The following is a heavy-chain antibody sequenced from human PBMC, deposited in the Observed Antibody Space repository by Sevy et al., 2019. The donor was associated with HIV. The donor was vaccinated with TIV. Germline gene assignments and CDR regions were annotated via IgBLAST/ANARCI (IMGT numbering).Heavy chain of an antibody. J-gene: IGHJ4*02. CDR3: LVVGTKYLMFDY. D-gene: IGHD1-26*01. Sequence: GGSLRLSCVASGFTFSNSWMNWVRQAPGKGLEWVANINPGGTEEFYVDSVKGRFIISRDNSKNTQYLQMNSLRAEDTAVYYCLVVGTKYLMFDYWGQGTLVTVSS. CDR1: GFTFSNSW. V-gene: IGHV3-7*03. CDR2: INPGGTEE.